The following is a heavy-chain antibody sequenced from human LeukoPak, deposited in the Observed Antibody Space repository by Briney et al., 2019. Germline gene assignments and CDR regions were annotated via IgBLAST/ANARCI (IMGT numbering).Heavy chain of an antibody. J-gene: IGHJ4*02. CDR3: ATLHGGVLDY. Sequence: SETLSLTCTVSGGSINNNYWSWIRQTPGKGLEWIGYIYYSGNTNYNPSLKSRVTISVDTSKNQFSLKLSSVTAADTAVYYCATLHGGVLDYWGQGTLVTVSS. D-gene: IGHD3-16*01. CDR1: GGSINNNY. V-gene: IGHV4-59*01. CDR2: IYYSGNT.